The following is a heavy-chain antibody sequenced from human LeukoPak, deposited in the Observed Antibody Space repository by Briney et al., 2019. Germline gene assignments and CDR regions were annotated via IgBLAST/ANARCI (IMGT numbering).Heavy chain of an antibody. Sequence: ASVKVSCKASGYTFTSYDVNWVRQAAGQGLEWMGWMNPNSGNTGYAQKFQGRVTMTRNTSISTAYMELSSLRSEDTAVYYCAAYSSSSGPNAFDIWGQGTMVTVSS. CDR3: AAYSSSSGPNAFDI. D-gene: IGHD6-6*01. CDR2: MNPNSGNT. J-gene: IGHJ3*02. CDR1: GYTFTSYD. V-gene: IGHV1-8*01.